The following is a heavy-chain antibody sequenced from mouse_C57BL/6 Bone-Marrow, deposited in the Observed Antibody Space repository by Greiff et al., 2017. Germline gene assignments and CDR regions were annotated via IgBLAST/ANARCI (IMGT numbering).Heavy chain of an antibody. CDR1: GYSFTGYY. J-gene: IGHJ3*01. CDR3: AFQLRNFFAY. V-gene: IGHV1-42*01. D-gene: IGHD1-1*01. CDR2: INPSTGGT. Sequence: EVQLQQSGPELVKPGASVKISCKASGYSFTGYYMNWVKQSPEKSLEWIGEINPSTGGTTYNQKFKAKATLTVDKSSSTAYMQLKSLTSEDSAVYYGAFQLRNFFAYWGQGTLVTVSA.